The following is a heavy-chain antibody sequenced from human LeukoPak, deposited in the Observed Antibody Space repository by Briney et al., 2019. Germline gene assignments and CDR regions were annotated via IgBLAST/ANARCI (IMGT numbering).Heavy chain of an antibody. CDR2: ISAYNGNT. V-gene: IGHV1-18*01. CDR1: GYTFTIYG. Sequence: GASVTVSCTASGYTFTIYGISWVRPAPGQGLEWLGWISAYNGNTNYAQKFQGRVTMTRNTSISTAYMELSSLRSEDTAVYYCFLAAAGTSGYFDYWGQGTLVTASS. J-gene: IGHJ4*02. CDR3: FLAAAGTSGYFDY. D-gene: IGHD6-13*01.